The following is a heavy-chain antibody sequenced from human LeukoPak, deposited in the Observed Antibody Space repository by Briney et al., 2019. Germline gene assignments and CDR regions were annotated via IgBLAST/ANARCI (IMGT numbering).Heavy chain of an antibody. V-gene: IGHV3-53*01. CDR1: GFTVSSNY. J-gene: IGHJ5*02. D-gene: IGHD3-3*01. CDR3: ARGGLWSGYPSWFDP. Sequence: PGGSLRLSCAASGFTVSSNYMSWVRQAPGKGLEWVSVIYSGGSTYYADSVKGRFTISRDNSKNTLYLQMNSLRAEDTAVYYCARGGLWSGYPSWFDPWGQGTLVTVSS. CDR2: IYSGGST.